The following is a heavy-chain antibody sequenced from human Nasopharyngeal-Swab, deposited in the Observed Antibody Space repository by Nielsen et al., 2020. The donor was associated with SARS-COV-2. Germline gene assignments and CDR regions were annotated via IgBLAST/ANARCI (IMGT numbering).Heavy chain of an antibody. CDR1: GFTFDDYA. Sequence: GESLKISCAASGFTFDDYAMTWVRQAPGKGLEWVSGINYNGATTTYADSVKGRFTISRDNANNVLYLQMDSLRAEDTALYYCARDRKEVGITGTLRGDYWGLGTMVTVSA. J-gene: IGHJ4*02. CDR3: ARDRKEVGITGTLRGDY. D-gene: IGHD1-7*01. CDR2: INYNGATT. V-gene: IGHV3-20*04.